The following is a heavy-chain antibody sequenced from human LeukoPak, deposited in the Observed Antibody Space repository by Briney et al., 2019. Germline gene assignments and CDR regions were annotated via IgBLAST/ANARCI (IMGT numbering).Heavy chain of an antibody. J-gene: IGHJ6*03. Sequence: ASVKVSCKTSGYSFTGYYIHWVRQAPGQGLEWMGWINPNSGGANYAQKFQGRVTMTRDTSISTAYMELSSLRSDDTAVYYCARDLRYSSGWSASGMDVWGKGTTVTISS. CDR2: INPNSGGA. V-gene: IGHV1-2*02. CDR3: ARDLRYSSGWSASGMDV. D-gene: IGHD6-19*01. CDR1: GYSFTGYY.